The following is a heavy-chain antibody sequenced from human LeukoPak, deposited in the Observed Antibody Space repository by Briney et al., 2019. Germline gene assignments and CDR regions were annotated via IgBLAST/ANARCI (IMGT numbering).Heavy chain of an antibody. CDR2: FSYSGGT. J-gene: IGHJ4*02. Sequence: SETLSLTCTVSGGSINNLFWTWIRQPPGKGLEWIGYFSYSGGTTYNPSLKSRVTISIDTSKNQFSLNLNSVTSADTAVYYCAREGPLGKYYDYWGPGTLVTVSS. CDR3: AREGPLGKYYDY. V-gene: IGHV4-59*01. CDR1: GGSINNLF. D-gene: IGHD3-16*01.